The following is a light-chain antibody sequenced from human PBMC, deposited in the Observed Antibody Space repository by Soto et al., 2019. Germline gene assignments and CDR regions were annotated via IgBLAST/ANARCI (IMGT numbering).Light chain of an antibody. CDR3: QLCDYFIT. Sequence: DIQMTQSPSSLSASVGDRVTITCQASQDIKNYLNWYQQKPGKAPKLLIYEASNLETGVPSRFSGSGSGRSFTFTISSLQPEDIATYYCQLCDYFITFGGGTRIEIK. CDR2: EAS. J-gene: IGKJ4*01. V-gene: IGKV1-33*01. CDR1: QDIKNY.